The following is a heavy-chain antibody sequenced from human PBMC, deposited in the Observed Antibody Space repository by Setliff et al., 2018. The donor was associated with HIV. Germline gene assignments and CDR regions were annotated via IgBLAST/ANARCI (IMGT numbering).Heavy chain of an antibody. CDR2: INGDGTTT. D-gene: IGHD4-4*01. V-gene: IGHV3-23*01. Sequence: GGSLRLSCAASGFTFRSYAMSWVRQAPGKGLEWVSRINGDGTTTTYAESVKGRFTISRDNSKNTLYLQMNSLRAEDTAVYYCANPPTVTTDYYYYYMDVWGKGTTVTVSS. CDR3: ANPPTVTTDYYYYYMDV. J-gene: IGHJ6*03. CDR1: GFTFRSYA.